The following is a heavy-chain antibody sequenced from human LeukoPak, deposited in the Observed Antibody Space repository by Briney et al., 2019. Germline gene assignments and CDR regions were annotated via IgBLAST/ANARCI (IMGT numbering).Heavy chain of an antibody. Sequence: GGSLRLSCAASGFTFTSFWMYWVRQGPGKGLVWVSRINNDGSGTAYADSVKGRFTISRDNSKNTLYLQMNSLRAEDTAVYYCAKDRKGPTTVTGPFDYWGQGTLVTVSS. CDR2: INNDGSGT. CDR1: GFTFTSFW. J-gene: IGHJ4*02. CDR3: AKDRKGPTTVTGPFDY. V-gene: IGHV3-74*01. D-gene: IGHD4-11*01.